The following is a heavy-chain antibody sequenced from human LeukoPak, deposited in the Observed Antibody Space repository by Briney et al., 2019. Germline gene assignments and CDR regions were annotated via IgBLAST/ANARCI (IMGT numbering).Heavy chain of an antibody. V-gene: IGHV3-21*04. J-gene: IGHJ4*02. Sequence: GGSLRLSCAASGFTFSSYSMNWVRQAPGKGLEWVSSISSTSSYIYYADSVKGRFTISRDNSKNTLYLQMNSLRAEDTAVYYCARKAEYIVQMMYEYYLDYWGQGTLVTVSS. CDR3: ARKAEYIVQMMYEYYLDY. CDR2: ISSTSSYI. CDR1: GFTFSSYS. D-gene: IGHD2-8*01.